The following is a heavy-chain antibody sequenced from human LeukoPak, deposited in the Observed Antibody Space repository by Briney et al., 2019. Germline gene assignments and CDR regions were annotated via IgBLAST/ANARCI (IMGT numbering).Heavy chain of an antibody. D-gene: IGHD2/OR15-2a*01. CDR3: ATRSRIPHAFDI. CDR2: IYYSGST. Sequence: SETLSLTCTVSGGSISSSSYYWSWIRQPPGKGLEWIGYIYYSGSTNYNPSLKSRVTISVDTSKNQFSLKLSSVTAADTAVYYCATRSRIPHAFDIWGQGTMVTVSS. J-gene: IGHJ3*02. CDR1: GGSISSSSYY. V-gene: IGHV4-61*05.